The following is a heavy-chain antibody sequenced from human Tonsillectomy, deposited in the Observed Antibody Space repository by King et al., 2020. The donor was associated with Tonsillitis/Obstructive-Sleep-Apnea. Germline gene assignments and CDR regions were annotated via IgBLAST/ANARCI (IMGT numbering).Heavy chain of an antibody. Sequence: VQLVESGGGLIQPGGSLRLSCAASGFTVSSNYMSGVRQAPGKGLGWVSVIYKGGSTYYAESVKGRFTTSRDNSKNTLYLQRNSLRAVDTAVYYCARDWGGFWSGLDYWGQGTLVTVSS. CDR3: ARDWGGFWSGLDY. D-gene: IGHD3-3*01. CDR2: IYKGGST. J-gene: IGHJ4*02. V-gene: IGHV3-53*01. CDR1: GFTVSSNY.